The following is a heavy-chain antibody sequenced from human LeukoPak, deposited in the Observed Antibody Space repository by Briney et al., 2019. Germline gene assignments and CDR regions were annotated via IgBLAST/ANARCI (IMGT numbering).Heavy chain of an antibody. D-gene: IGHD3-10*01. CDR1: GYTFTSNY. CDR3: AKELYYYFDY. V-gene: IGHV1-46*01. CDR2: ISPSGGST. J-gene: IGHJ4*02. Sequence: ASVKVSCKAFGYTFTSNYMHWVRQAPGQGPEWMGVISPSGGSTTYAQKFQGRVTLTRDMSTSTDYLELSSLRSEDTAVYYCAKELYYYFDYWGQGTLVTVSS.